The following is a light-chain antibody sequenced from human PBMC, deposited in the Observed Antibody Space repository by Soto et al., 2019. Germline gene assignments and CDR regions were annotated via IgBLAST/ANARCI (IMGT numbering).Light chain of an antibody. Sequence: IVMTQSPATLSVSPGERATLSCRASQSVSSDLAWYQQKPGQAPRLLIYGASTRATGIPARFSGSGSGTEFTLTISSLQSEDFAVYHCQQYNSWPLTFGGGTKVEIK. CDR1: QSVSSD. CDR3: QQYNSWPLT. J-gene: IGKJ4*01. V-gene: IGKV3-15*01. CDR2: GAS.